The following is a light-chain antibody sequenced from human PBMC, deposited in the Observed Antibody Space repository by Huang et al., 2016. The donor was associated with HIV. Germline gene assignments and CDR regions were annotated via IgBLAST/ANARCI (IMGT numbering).Light chain of an antibody. CDR1: QSVDRY. CDR2: DAS. J-gene: IGKJ4*01. CDR3: QQRSNWPPSLT. Sequence: EIVLTQSPATLSLSPGEGATLSCRASQSVDRYLAWYQQKPGQAPRLLMYDASNRANGIPARFSGSGSGTDFTLTISSLEPEDFAVYYCQQRSNWPPSLTFGGGTKVEIK. V-gene: IGKV3-11*01.